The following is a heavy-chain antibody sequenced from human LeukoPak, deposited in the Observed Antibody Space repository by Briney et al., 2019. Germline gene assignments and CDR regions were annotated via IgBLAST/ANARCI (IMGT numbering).Heavy chain of an antibody. V-gene: IGHV3-23*01. CDR1: GFTFGTYA. J-gene: IGHJ4*02. D-gene: IGHD4-17*01. CDR3: ARDRGDYPLGY. CDR2: ISSSGGNT. Sequence: GGSLRLSCAASGFTFGTYAMSWVRQAPGKGLEWVSAISSSGGNTYYADSVKGRFTISRDNSKNTLYLQMNSLRAEDTAVYYCARDRGDYPLGYWGQGTLVTVSS.